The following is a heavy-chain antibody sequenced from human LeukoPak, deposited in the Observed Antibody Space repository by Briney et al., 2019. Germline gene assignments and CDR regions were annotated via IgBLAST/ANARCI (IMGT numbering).Heavy chain of an antibody. CDR3: ARDLIAVAGYYFDY. CDR1: GFSFTTHA. Sequence: GGSLRLSCVASGFSFTTHAMGWVRQAPGKGLEWVSVIYTGGSTFYADSVKGRFTISRDNSKNTLYLQMNSLRAEDTAVYYCARDLIAVAGYYFDYWGQGTLVTVSS. D-gene: IGHD6-19*01. CDR2: IYTGGST. J-gene: IGHJ4*02. V-gene: IGHV3-66*01.